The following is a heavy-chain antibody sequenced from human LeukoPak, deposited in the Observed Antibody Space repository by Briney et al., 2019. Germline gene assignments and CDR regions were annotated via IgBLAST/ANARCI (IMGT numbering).Heavy chain of an antibody. CDR1: GGSISSYY. V-gene: IGHV4-59*01. J-gene: IGHJ4*02. Sequence: PSETLPLTCTVSGGSISSYYWSWIRQPPGKGLEWIGYIYYSGSTNYNPSLKSRVTIPVDTSKNQFSLKLSSVTAADTAVYYCARGVFGEYPFDYWGQGTLVTVSS. CDR2: IYYSGST. CDR3: ARGVFGEYPFDY. D-gene: IGHD3-10*02.